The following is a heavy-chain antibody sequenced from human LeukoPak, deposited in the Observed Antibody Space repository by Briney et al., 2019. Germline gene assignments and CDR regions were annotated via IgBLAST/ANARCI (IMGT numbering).Heavy chain of an antibody. V-gene: IGHV4-59*01. Sequence: SETLSLTCTVSGGSISSYYWSWIRQPPGKGLEWIGYIYYSGSTNYNPSLKSRVTISVDTSKNQFSLKLSSVTAADMAVYYCARGAVATIFFPYYYYGMDVWGQGTTVTVSS. CDR2: IYYSGST. J-gene: IGHJ6*02. CDR3: ARGAVATIFFPYYYYGMDV. CDR1: GGSISSYY. D-gene: IGHD5-12*01.